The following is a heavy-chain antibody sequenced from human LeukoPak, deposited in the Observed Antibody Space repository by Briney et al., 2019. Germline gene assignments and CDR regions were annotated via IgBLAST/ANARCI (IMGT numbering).Heavy chain of an antibody. CDR3: ARRAGDYSHPYDY. Sequence: GGSLRLYCAASGFTFSSYEMNWVRQAPGKGLEWVSFIYSGGDTYYADSVKGRFTISRDNSKNTFNLQMNSLRAEDTAVYYCARRAGDYSHPYDYWGQGTLVTVSS. CDR2: IYSGGDT. V-gene: IGHV3-53*01. D-gene: IGHD3-22*01. J-gene: IGHJ4*02. CDR1: GFTFSSYE.